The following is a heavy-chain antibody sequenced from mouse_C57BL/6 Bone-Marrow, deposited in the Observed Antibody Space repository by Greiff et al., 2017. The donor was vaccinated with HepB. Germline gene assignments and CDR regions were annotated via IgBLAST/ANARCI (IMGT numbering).Heavy chain of an antibody. CDR3: ARLFIPFAY. D-gene: IGHD1-1*01. Sequence: VKLMESGPGLVQPSQSLSITCTVSGFSLTSYGVHWVRQSPGKGLEWRGVIWSGGSTDYNAAFISRLSISKDNSKSQVFFKMNSLQADDTAIYYCARLFIPFAYWGQGTLVTVSA. J-gene: IGHJ3*01. CDR2: IWSGGST. V-gene: IGHV2-2*01. CDR1: GFSLTSYG.